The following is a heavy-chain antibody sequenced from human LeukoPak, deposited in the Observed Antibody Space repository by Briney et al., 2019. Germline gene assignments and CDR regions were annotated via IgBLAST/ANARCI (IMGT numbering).Heavy chain of an antibody. Sequence: ASVKVSCKASGYTFTGYYMHWVRQAPGQGLEWMGWINPNSGGTNYAQKFQGRVTMTRDTSISTAYMELSRLRSDDTAVYYCARGASAPSQVPAASLGYMDVWGKGTTVTISS. CDR1: GYTFTGYY. CDR3: ARGASAPSQVPAASLGYMDV. D-gene: IGHD2-2*01. CDR2: INPNSGGT. J-gene: IGHJ6*03. V-gene: IGHV1-2*02.